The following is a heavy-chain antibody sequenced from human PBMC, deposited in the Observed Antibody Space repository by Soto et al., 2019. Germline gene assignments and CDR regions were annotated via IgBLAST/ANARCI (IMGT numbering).Heavy chain of an antibody. V-gene: IGHV3-21*04. D-gene: IGHD3-9*01. J-gene: IGHJ6*02. CDR2: ISSSSSYI. CDR3: ASGGPIIYDILTGYYSRLPFCPSCMDV. CDR1: GFTFSSYS. Sequence: NPGGSLRLSCAASGFTFSSYSMNWVRQAPGKGLEWASSISSSSSYIYYADSVKGRFTISRDNAKNSLYLQMNSLRAEDTAVYYCASGGPIIYDILTGYYSRLPFCPSCMDVWGQGTTVTVSS.